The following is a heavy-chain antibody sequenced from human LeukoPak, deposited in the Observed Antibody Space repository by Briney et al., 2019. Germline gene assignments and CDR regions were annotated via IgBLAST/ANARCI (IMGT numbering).Heavy chain of an antibody. V-gene: IGHV3-23*01. J-gene: IGHJ5*02. D-gene: IGHD6-19*01. CDR3: AKVSNIAVAGTVLNWFDP. CDR1: GFTFSSYA. Sequence: HSGGSLRLSCAASGFTFSSYAMSWVRQAPGKGLEWVSAISGSGGSTYYADSVKGRFTISRDNSKNTLYLQMNSLRAEDTAVYYCAKVSNIAVAGTVLNWFDPWGQGTLVTVSS. CDR2: ISGSGGST.